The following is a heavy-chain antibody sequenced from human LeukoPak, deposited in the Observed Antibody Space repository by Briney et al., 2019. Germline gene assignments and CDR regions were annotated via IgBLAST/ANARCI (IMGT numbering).Heavy chain of an antibody. D-gene: IGHD3-10*01. CDR1: GFTFSSYE. Sequence: PGGSLRLACAASGFTFSSYEMNWDRQAPRKGLEWVSYISSSAETIYYADSVKGRFTISRDNTKNSLYLQMNSLRAEDTAVYYCARKRIRGLYYWGQGTLVTVPS. CDR3: ARKRIRGLYY. CDR2: ISSSAETI. J-gene: IGHJ4*02. V-gene: IGHV3-48*03.